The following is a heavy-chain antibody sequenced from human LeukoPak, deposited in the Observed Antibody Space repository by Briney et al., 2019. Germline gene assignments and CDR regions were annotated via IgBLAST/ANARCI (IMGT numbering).Heavy chain of an antibody. V-gene: IGHV1-24*01. Sequence: GASVKVSCKVSGYTLTELSMHWVRQAPGKGLEWMGGFDPEDGETIYAQKFQGRVTMTEDTSTDTTYMELSSLRSEDTAVYYCARGGDNYGPFFFDYWGQGTLVTVSS. CDR1: GYTLTELS. CDR3: ARGGDNYGPFFFDY. CDR2: FDPEDGET. D-gene: IGHD5-18*01. J-gene: IGHJ4*02.